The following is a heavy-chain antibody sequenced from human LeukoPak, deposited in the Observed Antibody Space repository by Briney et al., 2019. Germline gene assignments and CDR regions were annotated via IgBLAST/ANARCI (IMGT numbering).Heavy chain of an antibody. CDR1: GGSISSSIYY. Sequence: SETLSLTCTVSGGSISSSIYYWGWIRQPPWKGLEWIGSIYYSGSTYYNPSLKSRVTISVDTSKHQLSLKLSSVSAADTAVYYCARRVHQLSYYYYMDVWGKGTTVTVSS. J-gene: IGHJ6*03. CDR3: ARRVHQLSYYYYMDV. CDR2: IYYSGST. D-gene: IGHD6-13*01. V-gene: IGHV4-39*01.